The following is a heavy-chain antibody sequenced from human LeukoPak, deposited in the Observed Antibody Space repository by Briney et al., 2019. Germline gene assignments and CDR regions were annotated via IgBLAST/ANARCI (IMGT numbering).Heavy chain of an antibody. V-gene: IGHV3-23*01. CDR3: AKGDSQEYFQH. D-gene: IGHD3-22*01. Sequence: GGSLRLSCAASGFTFSSYAMSWVRQARGKGLEWVSAISGSGGSTYYADSVKGRFTISRDNSKNTLYLQMNSLRADDTAVYYCAKGDSQEYFQHWGQGTLVTVSS. J-gene: IGHJ1*01. CDR1: GFTFSSYA. CDR2: ISGSGGST.